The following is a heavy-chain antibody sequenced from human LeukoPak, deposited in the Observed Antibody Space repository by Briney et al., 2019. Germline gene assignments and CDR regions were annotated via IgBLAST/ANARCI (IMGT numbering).Heavy chain of an antibody. CDR2: VYYSGTT. Sequence: SETLSLTCIVSGGAISSYYWSWIRQPLGKGLEWIGYVYYSGTTHYNPSLKSRITISGDTSKNHFSLRLRSVTAADTAVYYCARLYDSSGYYYPFDYWGQGTLVTVSS. J-gene: IGHJ4*02. D-gene: IGHD3-22*01. CDR1: GGAISSYY. V-gene: IGHV4-59*01. CDR3: ARLYDSSGYYYPFDY.